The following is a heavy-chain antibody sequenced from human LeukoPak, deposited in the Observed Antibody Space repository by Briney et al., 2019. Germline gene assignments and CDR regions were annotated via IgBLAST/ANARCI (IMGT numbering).Heavy chain of an antibody. CDR3: AAGDITIFGVVTNIREGYDAFDI. V-gene: IGHV7-4-1*02. CDR2: INTNTGNP. CDR1: GYTFTSYA. D-gene: IGHD3-3*01. Sequence: GASVKVSCKASGYTFTSYAMNWVRQAPGQGLEWIGWINTNTGNPTYAQGFTGRFVFSLDTSANTAYLQISSLKAEDTAVYYCAAGDITIFGVVTNIREGYDAFDIWGQGTMVTVSS. J-gene: IGHJ3*02.